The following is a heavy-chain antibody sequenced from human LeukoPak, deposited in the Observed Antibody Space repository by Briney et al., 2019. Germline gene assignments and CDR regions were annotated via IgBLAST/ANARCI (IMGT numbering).Heavy chain of an antibody. CDR2: VKQDGSEK. V-gene: IGHV3-7*04. J-gene: IGHJ4*02. CDR3: ARAVDTDYYFDY. Sequence: GGSLRLSCAASGFTFSSYEMNWVRQAPGKGLGWVANVKQDGSEKYYVDSVKGRFTISRDNAKNSLYLQMNSLRAEDTAVYYCARAVDTDYYFDYWGQGTLVTVSS. CDR1: GFTFSSYE. D-gene: IGHD5-18*01.